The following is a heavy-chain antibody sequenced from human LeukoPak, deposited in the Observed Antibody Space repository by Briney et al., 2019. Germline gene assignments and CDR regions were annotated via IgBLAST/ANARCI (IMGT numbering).Heavy chain of an antibody. CDR1: GFTFSSYW. V-gene: IGHV3-74*01. CDR2: INTDGSST. J-gene: IGHJ5*02. Sequence: GGSLRLSCAASGFTFSSYWMHWVRQAPGKGLVWVSRINTDGSSTSYADSVKGRFTISRDNAKNTLYLQMNSLRAEDTAVYYCARYSGSYRGFDPWGQGTLVTVSS. CDR3: ARYSGSYRGFDP. D-gene: IGHD1-26*01.